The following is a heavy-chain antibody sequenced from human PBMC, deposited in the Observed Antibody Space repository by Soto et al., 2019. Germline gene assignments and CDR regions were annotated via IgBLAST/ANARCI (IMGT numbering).Heavy chain of an antibody. J-gene: IGHJ4*02. CDR1: GFTFSYYY. Sequence: VGSLRLSCAASGFTFSYYYMNWIRQARGKGLEWVSYMSSSGSIIYYADSVKGRFTISRDNSKNSLYLQLTSLRPEDTAVYYCARVLDYYSSDGYSDYWGQRLVVTVS. D-gene: IGHD2-21*01. CDR3: ARVLDYYSSDGYSDY. CDR2: MSSSGSII. V-gene: IGHV3-11*01.